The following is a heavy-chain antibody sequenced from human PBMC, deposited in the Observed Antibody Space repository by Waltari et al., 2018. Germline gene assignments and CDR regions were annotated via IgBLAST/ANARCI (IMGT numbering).Heavy chain of an antibody. Sequence: QVRLVQSGAEVTKPGSSVKVSCKAFGCSFRSYSINWVRQAPGQGLEWMGGIIPVFGTANYAQKFQDRLAITADESTSTAYMELSSLRSEDTAAYYCTTSSYCGTTTCYQYYGMDVWGQGTTVTVSS. CDR3: TTSSYCGTTTCYQYYGMDV. CDR1: GCSFRSYS. V-gene: IGHV1-69*12. CDR2: IIPVFGTA. D-gene: IGHD2-2*01. J-gene: IGHJ6*02.